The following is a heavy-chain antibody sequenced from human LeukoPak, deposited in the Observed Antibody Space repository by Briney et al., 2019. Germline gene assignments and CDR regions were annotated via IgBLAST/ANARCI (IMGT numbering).Heavy chain of an antibody. D-gene: IGHD2-2*01. CDR3: GRGTGARYQLLFSYGMDV. CDR2: ISYDGSNK. J-gene: IGHJ6*01. Sequence: GGSLRLSCAASGFTFSSYAMHWVRQAPGKGLEWVAVISYDGSNKYYADSVKGRFTISRDNSKNTLYLQMNSLRAEDTAVYYCGRGTGARYQLLFSYGMDVWGQGTTVTVSS. CDR1: GFTFSSYA. V-gene: IGHV3-30-3*01.